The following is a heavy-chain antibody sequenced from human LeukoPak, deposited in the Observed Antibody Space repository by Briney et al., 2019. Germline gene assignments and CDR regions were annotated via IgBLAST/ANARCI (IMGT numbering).Heavy chain of an antibody. Sequence: GGSLRLSCAASGFTFDDYGMSWVRQAPGKGLVWVSRINSDGSSTSYADSVKGRFTISRDNAKNTLYLQMNSLRAEDTAVYYCARDTLGDNWFDPWGQGTLVTVSS. CDR3: ARDTLGDNWFDP. V-gene: IGHV3-74*01. CDR2: INSDGSST. J-gene: IGHJ5*02. CDR1: GFTFDDYG.